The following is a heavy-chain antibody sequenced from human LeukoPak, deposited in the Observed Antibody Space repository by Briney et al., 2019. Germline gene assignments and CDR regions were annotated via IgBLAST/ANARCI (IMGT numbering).Heavy chain of an antibody. CDR3: AKDEEYGDYLNWFDP. J-gene: IGHJ5*02. V-gene: IGHV3-30*18. Sequence: QTGGSLRLSCAASGFTFSSYGMHWVRQAPGKGLEWVAVISYDGNKKYYADSVKGRFTISRDSSKNTLYLQMNSLRAEDTALYYCAKDEEYGDYLNWFDPWGQGTLVTVSS. D-gene: IGHD4-17*01. CDR2: ISYDGNKK. CDR1: GFTFSSYG.